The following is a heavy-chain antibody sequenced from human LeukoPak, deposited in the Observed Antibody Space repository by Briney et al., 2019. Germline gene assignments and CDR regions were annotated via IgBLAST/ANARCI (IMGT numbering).Heavy chain of an antibody. CDR3: ARGGRGYSYGRELDY. CDR1: GYTFTSYG. CDR2: ITDYNGNT. Sequence: ASVKVSCKASGYTFTSYGISWVRQAPGQGLEWMGWITDYNGNTNYAQKVQGRVTMTTDTSTSTVYMELRSLRSDDTAVYYCARGGRGYSYGRELDYWGQGTLVTVSS. J-gene: IGHJ4*02. D-gene: IGHD5-18*01. V-gene: IGHV1-18*01.